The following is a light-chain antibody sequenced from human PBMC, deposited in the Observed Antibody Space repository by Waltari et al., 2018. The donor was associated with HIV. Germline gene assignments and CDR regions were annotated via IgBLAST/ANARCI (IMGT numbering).Light chain of an antibody. CDR2: AAS. CDR1: QSISSY. V-gene: IGKV1-39*01. Sequence: DIQMTQSPSSLSASVEDRVTITCRASQSISSYLNWYQQKPGKAPKLLIYAASSLQSGVPSRFSGSGSGTDFTLTISSLQPEDFATYYSQESYIIPLTFGGGTKVEIK. CDR3: QESYIIPLT. J-gene: IGKJ4*01.